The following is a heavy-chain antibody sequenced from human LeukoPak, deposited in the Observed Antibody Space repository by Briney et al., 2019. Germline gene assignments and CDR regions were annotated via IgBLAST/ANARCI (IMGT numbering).Heavy chain of an antibody. V-gene: IGHV3-30*02. CDR1: GFTFSSYG. Sequence: GGSLRLSCAASGFTFSSYGLHWVRQAPGKGLESVTFIRYDGTDKYYADSVKGRFTISRDDSKNTLYLQMNSLRPEDTAVYYCAKGVYYCSSSTCPQYYYYMDVWGKGTTVTVSS. CDR2: IRYDGTDK. CDR3: AKGVYYCSSSTCPQYYYYMDV. J-gene: IGHJ6*03. D-gene: IGHD2-2*01.